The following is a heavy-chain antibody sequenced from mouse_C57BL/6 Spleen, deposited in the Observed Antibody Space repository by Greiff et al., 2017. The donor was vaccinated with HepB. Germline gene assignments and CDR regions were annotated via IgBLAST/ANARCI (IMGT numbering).Heavy chain of an antibody. CDR3: ALIYYDYLFAY. CDR1: GYPFTGYY. CDR2: INPSTGGT. J-gene: IGHJ3*01. D-gene: IGHD2-4*01. Sequence: EVKLMESGPELVKPGASVKISCKASGYPFTGYYMNWVKQSPEKSLEWIGEINPSTGGTTYNQKFKAKATLTVDKSSSTAYMQLKSLTSEDSAVYYCALIYYDYLFAYWGQGTLVTVSA. V-gene: IGHV1-42*01.